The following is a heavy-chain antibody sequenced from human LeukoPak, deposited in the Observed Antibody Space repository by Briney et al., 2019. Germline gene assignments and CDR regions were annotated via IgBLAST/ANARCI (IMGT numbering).Heavy chain of an antibody. Sequence: GGSLRLSCTASGFTFGDYAMSWVRQAPGKGLEWVSAITIGATDTIYLDSVKGRFTISRDNSKNTLYLQMRSLRAEDTAIYYCAKSRAADTTPLFGYWGRGTLVTVSS. V-gene: IGHV3-23*01. CDR3: AKSRAADTTPLFGY. D-gene: IGHD6-13*01. CDR1: GFTFGDYA. J-gene: IGHJ4*02. CDR2: ITIGATDT.